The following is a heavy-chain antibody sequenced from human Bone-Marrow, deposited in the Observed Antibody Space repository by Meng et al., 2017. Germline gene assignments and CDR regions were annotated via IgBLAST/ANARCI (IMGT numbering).Heavy chain of an antibody. V-gene: IGHV4-34*01. Sequence: VQLQQWGAGLCKPSETLALTCAVYGGSVSGYYWSWIRQPPGKWLEWIGEINHSGSTNYNPSLKSRVTISVDTSKNQFSLKLSSVTAADTAVYYCARFRGSGGWYEKYFDYWGQGTLVTVSS. CDR1: GGSVSGYY. D-gene: IGHD6-19*01. CDR2: INHSGST. CDR3: ARFRGSGGWYEKYFDY. J-gene: IGHJ4*02.